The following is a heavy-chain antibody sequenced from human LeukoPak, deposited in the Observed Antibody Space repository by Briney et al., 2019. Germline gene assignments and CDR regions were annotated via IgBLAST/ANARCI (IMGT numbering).Heavy chain of an antibody. Sequence: PGGSLRLSCAASGFTFSSYGMHWVRQAPGKGLEWVAVIWYDGSNKYYVDSVKGRFTISRDNSKNTLYLQMNSLRAEDTAVYYCARAPLEYYYYYYMDVWGKGTTVTASS. CDR1: GFTFSSYG. V-gene: IGHV3-33*01. J-gene: IGHJ6*03. CDR3: ARAPLEYYYYYYMDV. CDR2: IWYDGSNK.